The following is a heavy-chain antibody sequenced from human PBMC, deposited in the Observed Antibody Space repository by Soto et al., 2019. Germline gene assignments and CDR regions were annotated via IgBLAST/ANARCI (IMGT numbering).Heavy chain of an antibody. CDR1: GDSIGTGGYY. J-gene: IGHJ4*02. V-gene: IGHV4-31*01. CDR3: ATNHYDVSCRARLLFAS. Sequence: QVQLQESGPGLVKPSQTLSLTCTVSGDSIGTGGYYWDWIRQHPGKGPAWIGYIHYSGNTYYNPSLKSPHTMPLLTFKSLCAQHLSSVTAAETAVYYGATNHYDVSCRARLLFASWGEGTLVTVSP. D-gene: IGHD3-22*01. CDR2: IHYSGNT.